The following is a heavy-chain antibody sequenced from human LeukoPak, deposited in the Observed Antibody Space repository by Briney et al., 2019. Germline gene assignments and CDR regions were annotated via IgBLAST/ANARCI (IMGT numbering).Heavy chain of an antibody. CDR1: VYTFTGYY. J-gene: IGHJ3*02. Sequence: ASVKVSCKASVYTFTGYYMHWVRQAPGQGLELMGWINPNSGGTNYAQKSQGRVTITRDTSISTAYMELSRLRSDDTAVYYCARDVAVAGTNDAFDIWGQGTMVTVSS. D-gene: IGHD6-19*01. CDR2: INPNSGGT. CDR3: ARDVAVAGTNDAFDI. V-gene: IGHV1-2*02.